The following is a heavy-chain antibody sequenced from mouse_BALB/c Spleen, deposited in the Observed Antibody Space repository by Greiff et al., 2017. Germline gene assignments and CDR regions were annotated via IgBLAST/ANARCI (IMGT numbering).Heavy chain of an antibody. Sequence: QVHVKQSGAELVRPGTSVKISCKASGYTFTNYWLGWVKQRPGHGLEWIGDIYPGGGYTNYNEKFKGKATLTADTSSSTAYMQLSSLTSEDSAVYFCARVDAMDYWGQGTSVTVSS. CDR1: GYTFTNYW. CDR3: ARVDAMDY. V-gene: IGHV1-63*02. J-gene: IGHJ4*01. CDR2: IYPGGGYT.